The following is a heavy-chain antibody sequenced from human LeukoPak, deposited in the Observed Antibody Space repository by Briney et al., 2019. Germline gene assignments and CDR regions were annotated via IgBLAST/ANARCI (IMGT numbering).Heavy chain of an antibody. V-gene: IGHV4-4*07. D-gene: IGHD3-22*01. CDR3: ARGTNYYDSSGYYYYYYYMDV. CDR1: GGSISSYY. J-gene: IGHJ6*03. CDR2: IYTSGST. Sequence: PSETLSLTCTVSGGSISSYYWSWIRQPAGKGLEWIGRIYTSGSTNYNPSLKSRVTMSVDTSKNQFSLKLSSVTAADTAVYYCARGTNYYDSSGYYYYYYYMDVWGKGTTVTISS.